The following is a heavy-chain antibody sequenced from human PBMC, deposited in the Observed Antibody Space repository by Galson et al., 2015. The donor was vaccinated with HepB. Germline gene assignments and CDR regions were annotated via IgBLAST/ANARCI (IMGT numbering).Heavy chain of an antibody. CDR1: GFTFSTYT. J-gene: IGHJ2*01. CDR3: ASGRVVPGAPYCYFVL. D-gene: IGHD2-2*01. Sequence: SLRLSCATSGFTFSTYTMNWVRQAPGKGLEWVSSINTLSSHIYYADSVSGRFTIYRDNVNNSLYLQMNSVRAEDMAVYYCASGRVVPGAPYCYFVLWGRGTQVTASA. V-gene: IGHV3-21*01. CDR2: INTLSSHI.